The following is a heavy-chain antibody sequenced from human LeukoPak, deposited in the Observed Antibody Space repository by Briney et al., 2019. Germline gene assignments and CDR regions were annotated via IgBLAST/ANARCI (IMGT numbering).Heavy chain of an antibody. V-gene: IGHV3-23*01. D-gene: IGHD2-15*01. CDR1: GFTFSSYA. CDR3: AKDRGGGIVVVVAATV. Sequence: GGSLRLSCAASGFTFSSYAMSWVRQAPGKGLEWVSAISGSGGSTYYADSVKGRFTISRDNSKNTLYLQMNSLRAEDTAVYYCAKDRGGGIVVVVAATVWGQGTLVTVSS. CDR2: ISGSGGST. J-gene: IGHJ4*02.